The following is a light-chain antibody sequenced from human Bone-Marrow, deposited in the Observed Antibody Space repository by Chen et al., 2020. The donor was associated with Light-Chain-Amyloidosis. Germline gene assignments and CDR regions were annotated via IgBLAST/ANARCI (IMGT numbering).Light chain of an antibody. Sequence: EIVMTQSPDTLSVSPGETATLSCRASESVGSNVAWHQQSPGQAPRLLIYSASIRATGVPARFRGSGSGTEFTLTISSPQSEDSALYYCQQYKNWPPWTFGQGTKVEIK. J-gene: IGKJ1*01. CDR3: QQYKNWPPWT. CDR2: SAS. CDR1: ESVGSN. V-gene: IGKV3-15*01.